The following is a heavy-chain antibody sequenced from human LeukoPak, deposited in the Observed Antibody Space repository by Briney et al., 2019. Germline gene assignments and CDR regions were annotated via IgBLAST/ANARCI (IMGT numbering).Heavy chain of an antibody. Sequence: GGSLRLSCAASGFTVRSSYMSWVRRAPGKGLECVSVIYGGGSTFYADSVKGRFTVSRDNSKNTLYLQMNSLRAEDTAVYYCARDLYYDNSGYYYHDYWGQGTLVTVSS. CDR2: IYGGGST. V-gene: IGHV3-53*01. D-gene: IGHD3-22*01. CDR3: ARDLYYDNSGYYYHDY. CDR1: GFTVRSSY. J-gene: IGHJ4*02.